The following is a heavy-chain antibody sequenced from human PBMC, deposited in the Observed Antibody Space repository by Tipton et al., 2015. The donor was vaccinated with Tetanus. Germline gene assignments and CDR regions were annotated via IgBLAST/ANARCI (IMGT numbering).Heavy chain of an antibody. CDR1: NGSISSGGYY. V-gene: IGHV4-30-4*01. D-gene: IGHD2/OR15-2a*01. Sequence: TLSLTCSVSNGSISSGGYYWSLIRKPPGKDLEWIGYIYQTGTTYYNPSLKGRVTISMDRSNTQFSLRLDSLTAADTAVYYCARAAGFLGLTHDFWGRGTLVSVSS. J-gene: IGHJ4*02. CDR2: IYQTGTT. CDR3: ARAAGFLGLTHDF.